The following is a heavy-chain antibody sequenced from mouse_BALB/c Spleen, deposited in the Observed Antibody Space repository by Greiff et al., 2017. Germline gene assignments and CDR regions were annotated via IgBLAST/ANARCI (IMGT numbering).Heavy chain of an antibody. CDR2: ISSGGST. CDR3: ARRDYGSSYDY. D-gene: IGHD1-1*01. J-gene: IGHJ2*01. CDR1: GFTFSSYA. Sequence: EVMLVESGGGLVKPGGSLKLSCAASGFTFSSYAMSWVRQTPEKRLEWVASISSGGSTYYPDSVKGRFTISRDNARNILYLQMSSLRSEDTAMYYCARRDYGSSYDYWGQGTTLTVSS. V-gene: IGHV5-6-5*01.